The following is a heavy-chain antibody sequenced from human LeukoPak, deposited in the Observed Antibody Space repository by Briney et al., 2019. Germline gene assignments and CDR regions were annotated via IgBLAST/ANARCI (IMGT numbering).Heavy chain of an antibody. J-gene: IGHJ4*02. Sequence: ASVKVSCKASGYTFTGYHMHWVRQAPGQGLEWMGWINPNSGGTNYAQKFQGRVTMTRDTSISTAYMELSRLRSDDTAVYYCARDRLRFLEWLSAYYFDYWGQGTLVTVSS. CDR2: INPNSGGT. D-gene: IGHD3-3*01. V-gene: IGHV1-2*02. CDR1: GYTFTGYH. CDR3: ARDRLRFLEWLSAYYFDY.